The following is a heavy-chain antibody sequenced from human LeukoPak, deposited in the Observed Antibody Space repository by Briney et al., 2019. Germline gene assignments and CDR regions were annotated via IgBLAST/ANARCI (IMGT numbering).Heavy chain of an antibody. Sequence: PGGSLRLSCAASGFTFSSYAMHWVRQAPGKGLEWVAVISYDGSNKYYADSVKGRFTISRDNSKNTLYLQMNSLRAEDTAVYYRARDENWFDPWGQGTLVTVSS. CDR2: ISYDGSNK. V-gene: IGHV3-30-3*01. CDR1: GFTFSSYA. J-gene: IGHJ5*02. CDR3: ARDENWFDP.